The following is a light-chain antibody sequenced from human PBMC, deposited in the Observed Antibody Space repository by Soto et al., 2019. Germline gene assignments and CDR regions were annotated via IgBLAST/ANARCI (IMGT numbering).Light chain of an antibody. CDR3: KSYAGSNTYV. CDR2: EVV. V-gene: IGLV2-8*01. Sequence: QSALTQPPSASGSPGQSVTISCTGTKNDVGFYDFVSWYQHHPGKAPRLIIYEVVQRPSGVPDRFSGSKSGNTASLTVSGLQAEDEADYFCKSYAGSNTYVFGSGTKVTAL. J-gene: IGLJ1*01. CDR1: KNDVGFYDF.